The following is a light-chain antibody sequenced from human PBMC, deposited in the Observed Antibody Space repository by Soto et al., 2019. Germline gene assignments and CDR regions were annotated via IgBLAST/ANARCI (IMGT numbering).Light chain of an antibody. Sequence: DLQMTQSPSSLSASVGDRVTITCRASQSISSYLNWYQQKPGKAPKLLIYAASSLQSGVPSRFSGSGSGTDSTLTISSLQPEDFATYYCQQSYSTSWTFGQGTKVEIK. CDR3: QQSYSTSWT. CDR1: QSISSY. J-gene: IGKJ1*01. V-gene: IGKV1-39*01. CDR2: AAS.